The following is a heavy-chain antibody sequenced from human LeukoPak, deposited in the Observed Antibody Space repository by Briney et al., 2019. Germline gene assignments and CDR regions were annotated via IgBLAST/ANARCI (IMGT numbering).Heavy chain of an antibody. CDR3: ARRDYGSGSFFGIDY. CDR1: GFTFSSYT. CDR2: ISGGRSNI. V-gene: IGHV3-48*02. D-gene: IGHD3-10*01. J-gene: IGHJ4*02. Sequence: PGGSLTLSCAASGFTFSSYTMHWVRQAPGKGLEWISSISGGRSNIFYADSVKGRFTISRDNARNSLYLQMNSLRDEDTAVYYCARRDYGSGSFFGIDYWGQGTLVSVSS.